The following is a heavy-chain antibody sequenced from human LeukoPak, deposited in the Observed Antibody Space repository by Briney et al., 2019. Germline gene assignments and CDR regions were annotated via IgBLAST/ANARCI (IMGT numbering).Heavy chain of an antibody. Sequence: PSETLSLPCAVFGGYFSGYYWSWIRQPPGKGLEGIGEIKQSGSTNYNPSLRRRLTKSVDTSKNQFSLRLSSVTAADSDVYYCAGNRWLRPFDYWGQGTLVTVSS. CDR3: AGNRWLRPFDY. CDR1: GGYFSGYY. CDR2: IKQSGST. D-gene: IGHD5-24*01. J-gene: IGHJ4*02. V-gene: IGHV4-34*01.